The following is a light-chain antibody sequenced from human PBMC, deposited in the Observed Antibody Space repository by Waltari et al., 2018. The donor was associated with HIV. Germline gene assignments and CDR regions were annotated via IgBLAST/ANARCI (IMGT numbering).Light chain of an antibody. CDR1: QSIDTW. Sequence: DIQMTQSPPTLSSSVGDRVTITCRASQSIDTWLALYQQKAGRAPKLLIYKASSLESGVPSRFSGSGSGTEFTLTISSLQPDDFATYYCQQYKTSSPWTFGQGTKVDI. V-gene: IGKV1-5*03. CDR2: KAS. J-gene: IGKJ1*01. CDR3: QQYKTSSPWT.